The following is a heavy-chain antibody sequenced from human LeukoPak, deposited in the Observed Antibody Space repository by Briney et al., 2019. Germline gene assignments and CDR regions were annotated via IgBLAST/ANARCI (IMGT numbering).Heavy chain of an antibody. CDR1: AFTFSSYG. J-gene: IGHJ3*01. CDR3: AKDRAGYGDAFDV. V-gene: IGHV3-30*18. Sequence: GGSLRLSCAASAFTFSSYGMHWVRQAPGRGLEWVAVTSYDGSNKYYADSVKGRFTISRDNSKNTLYLQMNSLRAEDTAVYYCAKDRAGYGDAFDVWGQGTMVTVSS. D-gene: IGHD5-18*01. CDR2: TSYDGSNK.